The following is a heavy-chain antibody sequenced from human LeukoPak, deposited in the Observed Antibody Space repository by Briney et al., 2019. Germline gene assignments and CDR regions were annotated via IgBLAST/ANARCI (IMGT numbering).Heavy chain of an antibody. CDR1: GFTFSSYS. D-gene: IGHD1-26*01. J-gene: IGHJ4*02. CDR2: ISSSSSYI. Sequence: PGRSLRLSCAASGFTFSSYSMNWVRQAPGKGLEWVSSISSSSSYIYYADSVKGRFTISRDNAKNSLYLQMNSLRAEDTAVYYCARDTLSWELQTNGFDYWGQGTLVTVSS. CDR3: ARDTLSWELQTNGFDY. V-gene: IGHV3-21*01.